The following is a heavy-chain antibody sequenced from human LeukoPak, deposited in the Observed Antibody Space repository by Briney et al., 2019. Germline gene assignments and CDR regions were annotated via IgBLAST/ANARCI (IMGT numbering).Heavy chain of an antibody. J-gene: IGHJ4*02. CDR3: AREYQGPEGY. Sequence: GGSLRLSCAASGFTFSSYEMNWVRQAPGKGLEWVSYVSSSGSTIYYADSVKGRFTISRDNAKNSLYLQMNSLRAEDTAVYYCAREYQGPEGYWGQGTLVTVSS. CDR2: VSSSGSTI. V-gene: IGHV3-48*03. CDR1: GFTFSSYE.